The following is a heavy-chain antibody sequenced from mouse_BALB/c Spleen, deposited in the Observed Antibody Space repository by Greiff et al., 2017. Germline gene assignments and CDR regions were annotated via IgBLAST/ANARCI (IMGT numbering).Heavy chain of an antibody. CDR3: ARHGGTTTAPFDY. Sequence: EVQGVESGGDLVKPGGSLKLSCAASGFTFSSYGMSWVRQTPDKRLEWVATISSGGSYTYYPDSVKGRFTISRDNAKNTLYLQMSSLKSEDAAMYYCARHGGTTTAPFDYWGQGTTLTVSS. D-gene: IGHD1-2*01. CDR2: ISSGGSYT. V-gene: IGHV5-6*01. J-gene: IGHJ2*01. CDR1: GFTFSSYG.